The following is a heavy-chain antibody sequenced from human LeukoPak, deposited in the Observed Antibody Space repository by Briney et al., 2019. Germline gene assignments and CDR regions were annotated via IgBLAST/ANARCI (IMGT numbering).Heavy chain of an antibody. CDR3: AKDRGNWNRVGDFDY. Sequence: GGSLRLSCAASGFTFSSYAMSWVRQAPGKGLEWVSAISGSGGSTYYADSVKGRFTIPRDNSKNTLYLQMNSLRAEDTAVYYCAKDRGNWNRVGDFDYWGQGTLVTVSS. CDR1: GFTFSSYA. D-gene: IGHD1-20*01. V-gene: IGHV3-23*01. J-gene: IGHJ4*02. CDR2: ISGSGGST.